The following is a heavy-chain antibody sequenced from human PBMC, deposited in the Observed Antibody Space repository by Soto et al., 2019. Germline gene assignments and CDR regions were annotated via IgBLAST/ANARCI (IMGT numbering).Heavy chain of an antibody. D-gene: IGHD3-16*01. CDR2: IWYDGSDK. CDR3: AFGNLSYYFDF. CDR1: RFTFIGFG. J-gene: IGHJ4*02. Sequence: AGSLRLSCAASRFTFIGFGMHCVRQAPGKGLEWVAIIWYDGSDKYYADSVKGRFTISRDNSKNTLYLQMNSLRAEDTAVYHCAFGNLSYYFDFWGQGTPVTVSS. V-gene: IGHV3-33*01.